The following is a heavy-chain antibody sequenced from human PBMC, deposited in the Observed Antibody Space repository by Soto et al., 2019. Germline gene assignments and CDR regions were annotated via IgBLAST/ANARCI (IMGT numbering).Heavy chain of an antibody. CDR3: ATHGPCGGDCVPRFDP. Sequence: SVKVSCKASGGTFSSYAISWVRQAPGQGLEWMGGIIPIFGTANYAQKFQGRVTITADESTSTACMELSSLRSEDTAVYYCATHGPCGGDCVPRFDPWGQGTLVTVSS. D-gene: IGHD2-21*02. CDR1: GGTFSSYA. J-gene: IGHJ5*02. CDR2: IIPIFGTA. V-gene: IGHV1-69*13.